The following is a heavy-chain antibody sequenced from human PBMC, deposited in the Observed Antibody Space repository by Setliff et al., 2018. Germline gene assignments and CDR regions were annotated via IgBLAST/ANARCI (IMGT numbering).Heavy chain of an antibody. J-gene: IGHJ4*02. CDR2: IYHSGST. V-gene: IGHV4-38-2*02. CDR1: GGSISSGYY. D-gene: IGHD5-18*01. CDR3: ATRIEGYSYGHHYFDY. Sequence: PSETLSLTCTVSGGSISSGYYWGWIRQPPGKGLEWIGSIYHSGSTYYNPSLKSRVTISVDTSKNQFSLKLSSVTAADTAVYYCATRIEGYSYGHHYFDYWGQGTLVTVSS.